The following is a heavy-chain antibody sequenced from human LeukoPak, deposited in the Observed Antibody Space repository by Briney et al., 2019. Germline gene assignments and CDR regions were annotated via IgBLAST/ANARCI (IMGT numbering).Heavy chain of an antibody. CDR3: ARGQSGSLVDY. CDR1: GFTFSACA. D-gene: IGHD1-26*01. J-gene: IGHJ4*02. CDR2: ISGNGGTT. V-gene: IGHV3-64*01. Sequence: GGSLRLSCAASGFTFSACAMHWVRQAPGKGLEYVSGISGNGGTTYYANAVKGRFIISRDNSKNTLSLQMGSLRPEDMGVYYCARGQSGSLVDYWGQGTLVTVSS.